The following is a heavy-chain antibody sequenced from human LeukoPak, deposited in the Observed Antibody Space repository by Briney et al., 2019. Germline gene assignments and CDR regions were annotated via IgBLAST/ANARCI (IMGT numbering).Heavy chain of an antibody. Sequence: QPGGSLRLSCAASGFTFSSYWMSWVRQAPGKGLEWVANIKQDGSEKYYVDSVKGRFTISRDNSKKTLYLQMNSLRAEDTAVYYCASQQDMGGEYFDYWGQGTLVTVSS. D-gene: IGHD3-16*01. V-gene: IGHV3-7*01. CDR1: GFTFSSYW. CDR3: ASQQDMGGEYFDY. J-gene: IGHJ4*02. CDR2: IKQDGSEK.